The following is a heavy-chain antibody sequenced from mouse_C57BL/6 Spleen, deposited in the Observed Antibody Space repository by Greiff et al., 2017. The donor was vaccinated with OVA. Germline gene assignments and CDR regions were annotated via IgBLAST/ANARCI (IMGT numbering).Heavy chain of an antibody. Sequence: QVQLQQSGPVLVKPGASVKISCKASGYAFSSSWMNWVKQRPGKGLEWIGRIYPGDGDTNYNGKFKGKATLTADKSSSTAYMQLSSLTSEDSAVYFCARGGMVGFAYWGQGTLVTVSA. J-gene: IGHJ3*01. CDR1: GYAFSSSW. V-gene: IGHV1-82*01. CDR3: ARGGMVGFAY. D-gene: IGHD2-10*02. CDR2: IYPGDGDT.